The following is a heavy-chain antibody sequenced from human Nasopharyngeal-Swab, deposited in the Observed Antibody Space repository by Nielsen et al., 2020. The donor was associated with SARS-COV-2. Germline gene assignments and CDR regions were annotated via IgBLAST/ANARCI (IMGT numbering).Heavy chain of an antibody. D-gene: IGHD2-21*02. CDR1: GYTFSSYW. J-gene: IGHJ3*02. CDR2: IRQDAHEQ. Sequence: GESLKISCAASGYTFSSYWMNWVRQAPGKGLEWVANIRQDAHEQFYVDSVKGRFTISKDNAKNSVFLQMNSLRSEDTAVYYCARESVVTGMDDAPDIWGRGTMVTVSS. V-gene: IGHV3-7*01. CDR3: ARESVVTGMDDAPDI.